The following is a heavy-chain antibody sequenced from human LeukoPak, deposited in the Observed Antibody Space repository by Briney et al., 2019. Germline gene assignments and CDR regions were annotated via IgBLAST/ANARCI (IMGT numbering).Heavy chain of an antibody. V-gene: IGHV1-8*01. J-gene: IGHJ6*02. CDR1: GYTFTTYD. Sequence: ASVKVSCKASGYTFTTYDINWVRQATGQGLEWMGWLNPNSGNTGYAQKFQGRITMTRNTSISTAYMELSSLRSDDTAGYFCARGLLDTKETYSGHNFSRDYYYGMDVWGQGTTVTVSS. D-gene: IGHD5-12*01. CDR3: ARGLLDTKETYSGHNFSRDYYYGMDV. CDR2: LNPNSGNT.